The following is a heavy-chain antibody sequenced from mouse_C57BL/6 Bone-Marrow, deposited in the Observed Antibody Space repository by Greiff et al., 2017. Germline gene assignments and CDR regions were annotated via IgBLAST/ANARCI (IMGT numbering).Heavy chain of an antibody. D-gene: IGHD2-3*01. Sequence: SGAELVRPGASVKLSCTASGFNIKDYYMHWVKQRPEQGLEWIGRIDPEDGDTEYAPKFQGKATMTADTSSNTAYLQLSSLTSEDTAVYYCADGYYSAWFAYWGQGTLVTVSA. J-gene: IGHJ3*01. CDR2: IDPEDGDT. CDR1: GFNIKDYY. CDR3: ADGYYSAWFAY. V-gene: IGHV14-1*01.